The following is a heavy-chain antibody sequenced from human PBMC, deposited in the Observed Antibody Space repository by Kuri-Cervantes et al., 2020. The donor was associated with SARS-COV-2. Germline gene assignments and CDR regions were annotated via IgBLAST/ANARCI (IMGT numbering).Heavy chain of an antibody. CDR1: GYSISSGYY. Sequence: SETLSLTCTVSGYSISSGYYWGWIRQPPGKGLEWIGSIYHSGSTYYNPSLKSRVTISVDTSKNQFSLKLSSVTAADTAVYYCARDRLDSSGYDVGFDYWGQGTLVTVSS. CDR2: IYHSGST. J-gene: IGHJ4*02. CDR3: ARDRLDSSGYDVGFDY. D-gene: IGHD3-22*01. V-gene: IGHV4-38-2*02.